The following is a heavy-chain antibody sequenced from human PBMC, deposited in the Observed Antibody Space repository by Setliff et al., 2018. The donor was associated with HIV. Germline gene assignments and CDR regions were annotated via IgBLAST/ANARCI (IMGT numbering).Heavy chain of an antibody. CDR3: ARGCNGGNCYHGSGWFDP. J-gene: IGHJ5*02. CDR2: INTNTGNP. Sequence: ASVKVSCKASGYIFTNYAMNWVRQAPGQGPEWMGWINTNTGNPTYAQGFTGRFVFSLDTSVSTAYLQISSLKAEDTAMYYCARGCNGGNCYHGSGWFDPWGQGTLVTVSS. V-gene: IGHV7-4-1*02. D-gene: IGHD2-15*01. CDR1: GYIFTNYA.